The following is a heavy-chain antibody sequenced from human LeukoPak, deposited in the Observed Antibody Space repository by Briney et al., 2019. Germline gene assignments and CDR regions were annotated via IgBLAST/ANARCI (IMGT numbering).Heavy chain of an antibody. J-gene: IGHJ4*02. Sequence: SETLSLTCDVSGGSINSTGYFWGWTRQSPGKGLEWIGAIYYTGDAYFNPSFRSRANMAVDTSENRFSLNLRSVTAADTAIYYCARRRSWPEFDYWGQGTLVTVSS. V-gene: IGHV4-39*01. CDR2: IYYTGDA. CDR3: ARRRSWPEFDY. CDR1: GGSINSTGYF.